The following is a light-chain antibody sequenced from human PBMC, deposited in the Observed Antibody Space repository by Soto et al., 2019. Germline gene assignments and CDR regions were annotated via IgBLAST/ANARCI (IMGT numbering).Light chain of an antibody. CDR3: QQYDSWPIT. Sequence: VMTQSPATLSVSPGETATLSCRASQSISTNLAWYQQKPGQAPRLLIYGAFTRATGIPARFSGSGSGTEFSLTFSSLQSEDFAVYYCQQYDSWPITFGQGTRLEIK. J-gene: IGKJ5*01. V-gene: IGKV3-15*01. CDR2: GAF. CDR1: QSISTN.